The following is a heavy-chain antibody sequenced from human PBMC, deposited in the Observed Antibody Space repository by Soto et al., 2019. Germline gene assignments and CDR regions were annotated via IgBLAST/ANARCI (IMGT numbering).Heavy chain of an antibody. CDR3: AKGTSSEFLLSFDD. CDR2: ITGSGSHS. CDR1: VFPSSTYGFSTYA. D-gene: IGHD3-10*01. J-gene: IGHJ4*01. V-gene: IGHV3-23*01. Sequence: HPWGSLRLSCMASVFPSSTYGFSTYAVSWVRQPPGKGLEWVSVITGSGSHSYYADSVKGRFTISRDNSRNTLFLQMDSLRADDTAVYFCAKGTSSEFLLSFDDWGHGTLVTVSS.